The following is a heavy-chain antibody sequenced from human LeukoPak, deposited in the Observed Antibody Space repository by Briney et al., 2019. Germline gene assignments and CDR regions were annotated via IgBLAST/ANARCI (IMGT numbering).Heavy chain of an antibody. V-gene: IGHV3-23*01. CDR2: ISNNGGYT. Sequence: GGSLRLSCAASGFDFSNYWMYWVRQAPGKGLEWVSAISNNGGYTYYADSVQGRFTISRDNSKSTLCLQMNSLRAEDTAVYYCAKQLGYCSDGSCYFPYWGQGTLVTVSS. CDR1: GFDFSNYW. D-gene: IGHD2-15*01. J-gene: IGHJ4*02. CDR3: AKQLGYCSDGSCYFPY.